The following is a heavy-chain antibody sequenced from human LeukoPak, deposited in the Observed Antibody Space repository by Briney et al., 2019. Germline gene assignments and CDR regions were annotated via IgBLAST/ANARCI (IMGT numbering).Heavy chain of an antibody. Sequence: PGGSLRLSCAVSGFPFTRFYMSWIRQAPGKVLEWISYIGLSGSPLDYADSVRGRFTISRDNARNSLYLEMNSLRAEDTAVYYCARKDFSSGSFSYWGQGTLVTVSS. CDR2: IGLSGSPL. V-gene: IGHV3-11*04. J-gene: IGHJ4*02. CDR3: ARKDFSSGSFSY. D-gene: IGHD3-22*01. CDR1: GFPFTRFY.